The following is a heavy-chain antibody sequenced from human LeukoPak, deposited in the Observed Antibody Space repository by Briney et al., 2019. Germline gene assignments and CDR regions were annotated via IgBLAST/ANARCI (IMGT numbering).Heavy chain of an antibody. CDR3: AKVNVVVPARGTHFDY. J-gene: IGHJ4*02. D-gene: IGHD2-2*01. CDR1: GFTFSSYG. V-gene: IGHV3-30*02. Sequence: GGSLRLSCAASGFTFSSYGMHWVRQAPGKGLEWVAFIRYDGSNKYYADSVKGRFTISRDNSKNTLYLQMHSLRAEDTALYYCAKVNVVVPARGTHFDYWGQGTLVTVSS. CDR2: IRYDGSNK.